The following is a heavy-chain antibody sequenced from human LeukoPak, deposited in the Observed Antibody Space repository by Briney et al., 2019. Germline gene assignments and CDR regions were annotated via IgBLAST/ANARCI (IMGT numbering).Heavy chain of an antibody. Sequence: GGSLILSCAASGFTFSNHAMSWVRQAPGKGLQWVSAISGGGVAIYYADSVKGRFTISRDNSKNTLYLQMNSLRAEDTAVYYCAKDGFDYYDSSGYYYFNYWGQGTLVTVSS. V-gene: IGHV3-23*01. J-gene: IGHJ4*02. D-gene: IGHD3-22*01. CDR2: ISGGGVAI. CDR1: GFTFSNHA. CDR3: AKDGFDYYDSSGYYYFNY.